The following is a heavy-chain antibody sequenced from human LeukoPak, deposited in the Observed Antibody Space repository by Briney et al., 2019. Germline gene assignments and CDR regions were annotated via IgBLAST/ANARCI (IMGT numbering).Heavy chain of an antibody. V-gene: IGHV3-21*04. CDR3: AKESPGPYDM. D-gene: IGHD7-27*01. CDR1: GFTFSSYS. CDR2: ISSSSSYI. J-gene: IGHJ3*02. Sequence: PGGSLRLSCAASGFTFSSYSMNWVRQAPGKGLEWVSSISSSSSYIYYADSVKGRFTISRDNAKNSLYLQMNSLRAEDTAIYYCAKESPGPYDMWGQGTMVTVSS.